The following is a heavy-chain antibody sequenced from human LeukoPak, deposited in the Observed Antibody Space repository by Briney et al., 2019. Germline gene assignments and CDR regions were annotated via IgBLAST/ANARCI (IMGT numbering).Heavy chain of an antibody. J-gene: IGHJ4*02. D-gene: IGHD3-10*01. CDR2: IKSKTDGGTT. Sequence: GGALRLSCAASGFTFSNAWMSWVRQAPGKGLERVGRIKSKTDGGTTEATAPVNGRFTISRDDSKNTLYLQMNSLKTEDTAVYYCTTEVGHYYGSGSYSFWGQGTLVTVSS. V-gene: IGHV3-15*05. CDR1: GFTFSNAW. CDR3: TTEVGHYYGSGSYSF.